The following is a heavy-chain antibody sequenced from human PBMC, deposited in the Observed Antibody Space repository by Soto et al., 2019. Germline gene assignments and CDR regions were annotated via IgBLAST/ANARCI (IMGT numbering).Heavy chain of an antibody. J-gene: IGHJ5*02. CDR3: ARDLEAYYYDSSGFKWFDP. Sequence: SETLSLTCTVSGGSISSYYWSWIRQPAGKGLEWIGRIYTSGSTNYNPSLKSRVTMSVDTSKNQFSLKLSSVTAADTAVYYCARDLEAYYYDSSGFKWFDPWGQGTLVTVSS. CDR2: IYTSGST. V-gene: IGHV4-4*07. CDR1: GGSISSYY. D-gene: IGHD3-22*01.